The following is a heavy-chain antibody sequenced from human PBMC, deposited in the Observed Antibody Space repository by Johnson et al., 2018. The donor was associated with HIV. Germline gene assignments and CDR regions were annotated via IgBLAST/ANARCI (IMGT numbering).Heavy chain of an antibody. CDR3: AKRYSGSLRDTFDI. J-gene: IGHJ3*02. CDR1: GFTFSDYY. V-gene: IGHV3-30*18. Sequence: QVQLVESGGGLVKPGGSLRLSCAASGFTFSDYYMSWIRQAPGKGLEWVAFISYDGTNKYYADSVKGRVTISRDNSKNTLYLQMNSLRAEDTAVYYCAKRYSGSLRDTFDIWGQGTMVTVSS. CDR2: ISYDGTNK. D-gene: IGHD1-26*01.